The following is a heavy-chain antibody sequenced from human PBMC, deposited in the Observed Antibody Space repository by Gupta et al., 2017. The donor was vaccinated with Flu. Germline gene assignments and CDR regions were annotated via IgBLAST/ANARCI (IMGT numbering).Heavy chain of an antibody. V-gene: IGHV3-23*01. D-gene: IGHD3-3*01. CDR2: ISGSGGST. CDR3: AASGGVTIFGVVGGTYYYMDV. J-gene: IGHJ6*03. Sequence: VRQAPGKGLEWVSTISGSGGSTYYADSVKGRFTISRDNSKNTLYLQMNSLRAEDTAVYYCAASGGVTIFGVVGGTYYYMDVWGKGTTVTVSS.